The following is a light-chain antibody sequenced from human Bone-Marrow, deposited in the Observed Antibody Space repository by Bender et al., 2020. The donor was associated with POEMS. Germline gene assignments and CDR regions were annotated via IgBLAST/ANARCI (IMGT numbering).Light chain of an antibody. CDR3: QSADSSGTVL. Sequence: QSVLTQPPSASGTPGQRVTISCSGSSSNIGTNPVNWYQQLPGTAPKLLIYINNQRPSGVPDRFSGSKSGTSASLAISGLQSEDETDYYCQSADSSGTVLFGGGTKLTVL. CDR1: SSNIGTNP. CDR2: INN. V-gene: IGLV1-44*01. J-gene: IGLJ2*01.